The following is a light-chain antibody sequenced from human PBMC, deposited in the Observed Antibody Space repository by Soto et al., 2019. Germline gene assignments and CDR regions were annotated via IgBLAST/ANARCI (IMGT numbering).Light chain of an antibody. Sequence: QSALTQPASVSGSPGQSITISCTGTSSDVGGYNYVSWYQQHPGKAPKLMIYDVSNRPSGVSNRFSGSNSGNTASLTISGLQTEDEADYYYSSYTSTHVLFGGGTKLTVL. J-gene: IGLJ2*01. CDR1: SSDVGGYNY. CDR3: SSYTSTHVL. V-gene: IGLV2-14*01. CDR2: DVS.